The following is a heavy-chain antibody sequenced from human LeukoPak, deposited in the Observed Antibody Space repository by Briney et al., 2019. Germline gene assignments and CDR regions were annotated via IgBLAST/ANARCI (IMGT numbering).Heavy chain of an antibody. Sequence: SETLSLTCTVSGGSISSYYWSWIRQPPGKGLEWIGYIFYIGSTNYNPSLKSRVTISVDTSKNQFSLKLSSVTAADTAVYYCARSLDWYFDLWGRGTLVTVSS. CDR1: GGSISSYY. J-gene: IGHJ2*01. V-gene: IGHV4-59*12. CDR2: IFYIGST. CDR3: ARSLDWYFDL. D-gene: IGHD1-1*01.